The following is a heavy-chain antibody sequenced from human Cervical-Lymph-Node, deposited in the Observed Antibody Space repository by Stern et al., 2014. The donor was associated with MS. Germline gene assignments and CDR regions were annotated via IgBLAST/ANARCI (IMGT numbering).Heavy chain of an antibody. Sequence: LQLQESGPGLVKPSGTLSLTCAVSGGSISSSNWWSWVRQPPGKGLEWIGEIYHSGSTNYNPSLKSRVTISVDKSKNQFSLKLSSVTAADTAVYYCASLGYDSSGYYQNYYFDYWGQGTLVTVSS. D-gene: IGHD3-22*01. CDR2: IYHSGST. CDR1: GGSISSSNW. CDR3: ASLGYDSSGYYQNYYFDY. J-gene: IGHJ4*02. V-gene: IGHV4-4*02.